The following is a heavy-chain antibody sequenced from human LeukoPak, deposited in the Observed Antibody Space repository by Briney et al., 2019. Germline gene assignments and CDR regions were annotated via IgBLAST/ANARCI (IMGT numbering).Heavy chain of an antibody. D-gene: IGHD6-13*01. V-gene: IGHV3-30*18. CDR2: ISYDGSNK. CDR3: AKDATPALGTVYMDV. J-gene: IGHJ6*03. CDR1: GFTFSSYS. Sequence: QAGGSLRLSCAASGFTFSSYSMNWVRQAPGKGLEWVAVISYDGSNKYYADSVKGRFTISRDNSENTLYLQMNSLRAEDTAVYYRAKDATPALGTVYMDVWGKGTTVTISS.